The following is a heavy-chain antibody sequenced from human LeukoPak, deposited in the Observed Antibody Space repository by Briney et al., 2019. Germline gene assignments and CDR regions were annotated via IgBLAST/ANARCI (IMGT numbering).Heavy chain of an antibody. CDR3: ARVTMIVVVNWFGP. CDR1: GGSFSGYY. Sequence: SETLSLTCAVYGGSFSGYYWSWIRQPPGKGLEWIGEINHSGSTNYNPSLKSRVTISVDTSKNQFSLKLSSVTAADTAVYYCARVTMIVVVNWFGPWGQATLVTVSS. J-gene: IGHJ5*02. D-gene: IGHD3-22*01. V-gene: IGHV4-34*01. CDR2: INHSGST.